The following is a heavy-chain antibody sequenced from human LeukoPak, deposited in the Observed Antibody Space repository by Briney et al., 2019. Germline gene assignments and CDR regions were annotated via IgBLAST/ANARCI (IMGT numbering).Heavy chain of an antibody. CDR3: ARTQLQNDAFDI. Sequence: GRSLRLSCAASGFTFSSYGMHWVRQAPGKGLEYVSGINTNGGSTQYANSVKGRFTISRDNSKYTLYLQLGSLRAEDMAVYYCARTQLQNDAFDIWGQGTMVTVSS. J-gene: IGHJ3*02. V-gene: IGHV3-64*01. CDR1: GFTFSSYG. CDR2: INTNGGST. D-gene: IGHD2-2*01.